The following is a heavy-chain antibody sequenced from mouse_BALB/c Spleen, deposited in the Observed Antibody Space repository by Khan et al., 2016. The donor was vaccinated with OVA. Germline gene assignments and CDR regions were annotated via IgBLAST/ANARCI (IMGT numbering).Heavy chain of an antibody. CDR2: IDPANGNT. CDR3: ARWPRGY. J-gene: IGHJ2*01. Sequence: VQLQQSGAELVKPGASVKLSCTASGYNIKDTYMHWVKQRPEQGLEWIGRIDPANGNTEYDPKFQGKATITADTPSNTAYLQLSSLTSEDTAVYDGARWPRGYWGQGTTLTVSS. V-gene: IGHV14-3*02. CDR1: GYNIKDTY.